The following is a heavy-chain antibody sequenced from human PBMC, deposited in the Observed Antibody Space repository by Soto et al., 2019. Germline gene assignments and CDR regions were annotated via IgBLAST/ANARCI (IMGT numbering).Heavy chain of an antibody. D-gene: IGHD3-10*01. J-gene: IGHJ4*02. CDR3: AKDRGSLYASGISS. Sequence: GGSLRLSCAASGFTFDDYAMHWVRQAPGKGLEWVSGISWNSGSIGYADSVKGRFTISRDNAKNSLYLQMNSLRAEDTALYYCAKDRGSLYASGISSWGQGPLVTVSS. CDR1: GFTFDDYA. CDR2: ISWNSGSI. V-gene: IGHV3-9*01.